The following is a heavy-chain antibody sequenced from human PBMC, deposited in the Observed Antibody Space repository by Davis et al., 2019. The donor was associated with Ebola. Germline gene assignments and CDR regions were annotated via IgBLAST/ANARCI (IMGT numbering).Heavy chain of an antibody. CDR2: ISSSGSTI. CDR3: ARDLLRSYVPYYYYGMDV. J-gene: IGHJ6*02. V-gene: IGHV3-11*04. Sequence: PGGSLRLSCAASGFTFSDHYMDWVRQAPGKGLEWVSYISSSGSTIYYADSVKGRFTISRDNAKNSLYLQMNSLRAEDTAVYYCARDLLRSYVPYYYYGMDVWGQGTTVTVSS. CDR1: GFTFSDHY. D-gene: IGHD3-16*01.